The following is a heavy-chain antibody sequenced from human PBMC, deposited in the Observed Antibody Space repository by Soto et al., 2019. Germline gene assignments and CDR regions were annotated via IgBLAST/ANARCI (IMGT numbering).Heavy chain of an antibody. CDR3: ASYHLYYDFGSRSYGPAYYYNGMDV. Sequence: EVQLLESGGGLVQPGGSLRRSCAASGFTFSSYAMSWVRQAPGKGLEWVSAISGSGGSTYYAESVKGRFTISRDNSRNTLYLPVNRLRAAATVVYYCASYHLYYDFGSRSYGPAYYYNGMDVCGRGTTVTVSS. CDR2: ISGSGGST. D-gene: IGHD3-3*01. J-gene: IGHJ6*02. CDR1: GFTFSSYA. V-gene: IGHV3-23*01.